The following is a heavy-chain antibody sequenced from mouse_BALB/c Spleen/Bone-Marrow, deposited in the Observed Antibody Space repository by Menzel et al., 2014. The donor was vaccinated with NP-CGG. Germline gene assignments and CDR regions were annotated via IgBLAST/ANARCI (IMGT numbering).Heavy chain of an antibody. V-gene: IGHV3-2*02. CDR2: ISYSGST. CDR1: GYSITSDYA. J-gene: IGHJ2*01. Sequence: VQPQQSGPGLVKPSQSLSLTCTVTGYSITSDYAWNWIRQFPGNKLEWMGYISYSGSTSYNPSLKSRISITRDTSKNQFFLQLNSVTTEDTATYYCAKTGTRYYFDYWGQGTTLTVSS. CDR3: AKTGTRYYFDY. D-gene: IGHD4-1*01.